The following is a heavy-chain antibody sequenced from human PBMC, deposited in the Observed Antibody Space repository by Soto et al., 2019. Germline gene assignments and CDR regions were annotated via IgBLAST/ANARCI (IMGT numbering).Heavy chain of an antibody. CDR1: GGSISSGGYY. D-gene: IGHD6-13*01. V-gene: IGHV4-31*03. CDR2: IYYSGST. J-gene: IGHJ6*03. Sequence: SETLSLTCTVSGGSISSGGYYWSWIRQHPGKGLEWIGYIYYSGSTYYNPSLKSRVTISVDTSKNQFSLKLSSVTAADTAVYYCARQQLVRRDKSYYYMDVWGKGTTVTVSS. CDR3: ARQQLVRRDKSYYYMDV.